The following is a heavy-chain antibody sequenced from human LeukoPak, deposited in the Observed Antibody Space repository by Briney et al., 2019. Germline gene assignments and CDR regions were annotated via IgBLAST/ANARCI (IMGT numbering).Heavy chain of an antibody. V-gene: IGHV4-39*01. CDR2: IYYSGST. CDR1: GGSISSSSYY. D-gene: IGHD3-22*01. Sequence: PSETLSLTCTVSGGSISSSSYYWGWIRQPPGKGLEWIGSIYYSGSTYYNPSLKSRVTISVDTSKNQFSLKLSSVTAADTAVYYCARRAYYYDSRAGGLHFDYWGQGTLVTVSS. CDR3: ARRAYYYDSRAGGLHFDY. J-gene: IGHJ4*02.